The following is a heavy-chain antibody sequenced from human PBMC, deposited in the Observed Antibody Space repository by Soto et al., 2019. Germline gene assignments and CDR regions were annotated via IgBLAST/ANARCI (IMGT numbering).Heavy chain of an antibody. CDR2: IYYSGST. CDR3: ARGGGQQLVQGWFDP. V-gene: IGHV4-31*03. Sequence: QVQLQESGPGLVKPSQTLSLTCTVSGGSISSGGYYWSWIRQPPGKGLEWIGYIYYSGSTYYNPSLKSRVTKSVDTSKNQFSLKLSSLTAADTAVYYCARGGGQQLVQGWFDPWGQGTLVTVSS. J-gene: IGHJ5*02. CDR1: GGSISSGGYY. D-gene: IGHD6-13*01.